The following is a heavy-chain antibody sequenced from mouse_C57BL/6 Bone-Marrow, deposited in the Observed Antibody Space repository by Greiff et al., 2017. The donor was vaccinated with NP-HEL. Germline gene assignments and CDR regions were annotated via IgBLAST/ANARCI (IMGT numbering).Heavy chain of an antibody. D-gene: IGHD1-1*01. CDR3: ARKAYYGRSYEFAY. CDR1: GYTFTTYW. J-gene: IGHJ3*01. V-gene: IGHV1-50*01. Sequence: QVQLQQSGAELVKPGASVKLSCKASGYTFTTYWMQWVKQRPGQGLEWIGEIDPSDSYTNYNQKFKGKATLTVDTSSSTANMRLSSLTSEDSAVYYCARKAYYGRSYEFAYWGQGTLVTVSA. CDR2: IDPSDSYT.